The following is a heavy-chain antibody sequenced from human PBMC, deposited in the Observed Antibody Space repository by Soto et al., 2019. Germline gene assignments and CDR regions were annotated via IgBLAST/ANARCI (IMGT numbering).Heavy chain of an antibody. D-gene: IGHD6-19*01. Sequence: GGSLRLSCAASGFFFNTYAVHWVRQAPGKGLEWVAVISNDETKKYFADSVKGRVSISRDSSKNTVYLQMDSLRAEDTAVYYCARSIAVAGLDYWGPGTLVTVSS. J-gene: IGHJ4*02. CDR3: ARSIAVAGLDY. CDR1: GFFFNTYA. V-gene: IGHV3-30-3*01. CDR2: ISNDETKK.